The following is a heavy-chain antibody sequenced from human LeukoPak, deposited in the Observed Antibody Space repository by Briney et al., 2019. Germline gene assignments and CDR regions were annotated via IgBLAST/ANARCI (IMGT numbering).Heavy chain of an antibody. J-gene: IGHJ4*02. D-gene: IGHD6-19*01. CDR3: ARTYAVTDC. V-gene: IGHV3-7*04. CDR1: GSXFSSYW. Sequence: GGSLRLSCAASGSXFSSYWISWVRQAPGKGLEWVANIKPDGSEIYHVDSVKGRFTVSRDNAKNSLYLQMNSLRADDTAVYYCARTYAVTDCWGQGTLVTVSS. CDR2: IKPDGSEI.